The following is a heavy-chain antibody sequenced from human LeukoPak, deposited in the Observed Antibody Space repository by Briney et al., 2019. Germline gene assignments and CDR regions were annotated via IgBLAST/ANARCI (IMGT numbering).Heavy chain of an antibody. Sequence: GASVKVSCKASGYTFTGYYMHWVRQAPGQGLEWMGWINPSSGGTNYAQKFQGRVTMTRDTSISTAYMELSRLRSDDTAVYYCARDERIVVVVAATIGFDPWGQGTLVTVSS. V-gene: IGHV1-2*02. D-gene: IGHD2-15*01. CDR2: INPSSGGT. CDR1: GYTFTGYY. J-gene: IGHJ5*02. CDR3: ARDERIVVVVAATIGFDP.